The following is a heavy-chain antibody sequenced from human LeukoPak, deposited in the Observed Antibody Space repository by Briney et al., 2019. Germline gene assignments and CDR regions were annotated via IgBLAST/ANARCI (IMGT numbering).Heavy chain of an antibody. CDR3: ARDGGSDYDFWSGYYNTLDYFDY. CDR2: ISANNGNT. V-gene: IGHV1-18*01. D-gene: IGHD3-3*01. J-gene: IGHJ4*02. Sequence: ASVKVSCKASGYTFTSYGISWVRQAPGQGLEWMGWISANNGNTNYAQKLQGRVTMTTDTSTSTAYMELRSLRSDDTAVYYCARDGGSDYDFWSGYYNTLDYFDYWGQGTLVTVSS. CDR1: GYTFTSYG.